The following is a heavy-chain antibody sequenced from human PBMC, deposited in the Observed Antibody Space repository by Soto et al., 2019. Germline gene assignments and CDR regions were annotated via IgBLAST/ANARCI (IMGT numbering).Heavy chain of an antibody. J-gene: IGHJ4*02. CDR3: ARGGDFWSGYYTGFDY. CDR1: GYTFTGDY. D-gene: IGHD3-3*01. CDR2: INPNSGGT. Sequence: ASVKVSCKASGYTFTGDYMDWVRQAPGQGLEWMGWINPNSGGTNYAQKFQGWVTMTRDTSISTAYMELSRLRSEDTAVYYCARGGDFWSGYYTGFDYWGQGTLVTVSS. V-gene: IGHV1-2*04.